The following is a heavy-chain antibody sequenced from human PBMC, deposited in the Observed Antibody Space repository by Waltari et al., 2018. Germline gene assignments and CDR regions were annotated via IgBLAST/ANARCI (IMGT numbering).Heavy chain of an antibody. CDR3: ARDRLGIVGATYGEHDAFDI. CDR2: IIPIFGTA. V-gene: IGHV1-69*13. D-gene: IGHD1-26*01. Sequence: QVQLVQSGAEVKKPGSSVKVSCKASGGTFSSYAISWVRQAPGQRLEWMGGIIPIFGTANYAQKFQGRVTITADESTSTAYMELSSLRSEDTAVYYCARDRLGIVGATYGEHDAFDIWGQGTMVTVSS. CDR1: GGTFSSYA. J-gene: IGHJ3*02.